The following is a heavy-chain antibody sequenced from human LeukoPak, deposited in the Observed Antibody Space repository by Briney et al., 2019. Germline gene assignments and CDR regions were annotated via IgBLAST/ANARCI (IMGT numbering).Heavy chain of an antibody. CDR1: GGSFSGYY. V-gene: IGHV4-34*01. Sequence: SETLSLTCAVYGGSFSGYYWSWIRQPPGKGLEWIGEINHSGSTNYNPSLKSRVTISVDTSKNQFSLKLSSVTAADTAVYYCYGSGSYYYYYYYMDVWGKGTTVTISS. J-gene: IGHJ6*03. D-gene: IGHD3-10*01. CDR3: YGSGSYYYYYYYMDV. CDR2: INHSGST.